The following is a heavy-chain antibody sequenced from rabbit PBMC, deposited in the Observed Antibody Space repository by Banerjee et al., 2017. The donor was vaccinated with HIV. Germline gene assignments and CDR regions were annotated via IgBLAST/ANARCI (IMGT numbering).Heavy chain of an antibody. V-gene: IGHV1S40*01. Sequence: QSLEESGGGLVQPEGSLTLTCTASGFSFSNNAMCWVRQAPGKGLEWIACINSNTGNTVYASWAKGPFTISKTSSTTVTLQMTSLTAADTATYFCARDLAGVIGWNFNLWGQGTLVTVS. J-gene: IGHJ4*01. CDR3: ARDLAGVIGWNFNL. CDR2: INSNTGNT. D-gene: IGHD4-1*01. CDR1: GFSFSNNA.